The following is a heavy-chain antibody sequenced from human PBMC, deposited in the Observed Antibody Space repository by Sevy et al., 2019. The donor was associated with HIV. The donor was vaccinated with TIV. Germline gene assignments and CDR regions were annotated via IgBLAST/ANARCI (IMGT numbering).Heavy chain of an antibody. CDR1: GFTFDDYA. J-gene: IGHJ6*02. Sequence: GGSLRLSCAASGFTFDDYAMHWVRQAPGKGLEWVSGISWNSSSIGYADSVKGRFTISRDNAKNSLYLQMNSLRAEDTALYYCVKGTYGGKIEYYYYYGMDVWGQGTTVTVSS. D-gene: IGHD4-17*01. CDR2: ISWNSSSI. V-gene: IGHV3-9*01. CDR3: VKGTYGGKIEYYYYYGMDV.